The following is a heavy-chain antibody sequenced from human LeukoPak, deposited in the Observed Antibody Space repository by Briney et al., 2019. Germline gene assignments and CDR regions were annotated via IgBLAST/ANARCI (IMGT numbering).Heavy chain of an antibody. V-gene: IGHV3-30*18. D-gene: IGHD6-13*01. CDR3: AKERDSSSWYGALDY. CDR2: ISYDGSNK. J-gene: IGHJ4*02. Sequence: GGSLRPSCAASGFTFSSYGMHWVRQAPGKGLEWVAVISYDGSNKYYADSVKGRFTISRDNSKNLYLQMNSLRAEDTAVYYCAKERDSSSWYGALDYWGQGTLVTVSS. CDR1: GFTFSSYG.